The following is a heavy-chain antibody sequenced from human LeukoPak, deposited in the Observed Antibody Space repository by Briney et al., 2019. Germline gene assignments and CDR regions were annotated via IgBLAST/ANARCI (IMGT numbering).Heavy chain of an antibody. CDR1: GGSISSYY. D-gene: IGHD6-13*01. Sequence: SETLSLTCTVSGGSISSYYWSWIRQPAGKGLEWIGRIYTSGSTNYNPSLKSRVTMSVDTSENQFSLKLSSVTAADTAVYYCARDRAAADYTYYFDYWGQGTLVTVSS. CDR2: IYTSGST. CDR3: ARDRAAADYTYYFDY. J-gene: IGHJ4*02. V-gene: IGHV4-4*07.